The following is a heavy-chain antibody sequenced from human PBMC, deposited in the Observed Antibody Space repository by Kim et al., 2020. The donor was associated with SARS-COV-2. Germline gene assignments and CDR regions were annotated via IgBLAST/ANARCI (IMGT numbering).Heavy chain of an antibody. Sequence: SETLSLTCTVSGGSISSDYWSWIRQPPGKGLELIGYIYYSWSTNYNPSLKSRVTISVDTSKNKFSLKLRLVTAADTAVDYCARHKGYYVSGCFAYWGQG. D-gene: IGHD3-10*01. CDR2: IYYSWST. CDR3: ARHKGYYVSGCFAY. V-gene: IGHV4-59*08. J-gene: IGHJ4*02. CDR1: GGSISSDY.